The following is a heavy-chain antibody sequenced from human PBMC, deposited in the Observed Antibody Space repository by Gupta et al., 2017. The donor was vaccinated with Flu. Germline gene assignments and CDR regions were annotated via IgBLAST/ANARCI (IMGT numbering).Heavy chain of an antibody. J-gene: IGHJ4*02. V-gene: IGHV3-21*01. CDR3: ARVLYWSPSQYYFEF. CDR1: YG. Sequence: YGMDWVRQEPGKGREWVATVRAGSESIFYAGAGKGRFTISKDHAKNSLFMQISSLRAQDAGLYDCARVLYWSPSQYYFEFWGQGTPVTVSS. CDR2: VRAGSESI. D-gene: IGHD2-15*01.